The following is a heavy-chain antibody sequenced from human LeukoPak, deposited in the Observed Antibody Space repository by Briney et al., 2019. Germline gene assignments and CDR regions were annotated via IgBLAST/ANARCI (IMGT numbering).Heavy chain of an antibody. CDR3: ARLRGYSGSYSDY. J-gene: IGHJ4*02. Sequence: KPSETLSLTCAVYGGSFSGYYWSWIRQPPGKGLEWIGEINHSGSTNYNPSLKSRVTISVDTSKNQFFLKLGSVTAADTAVYYCARLRGYSGSYSDYWGQGTLVTVSS. CDR2: INHSGST. V-gene: IGHV4-34*01. CDR1: GGSFSGYY. D-gene: IGHD3-10*01.